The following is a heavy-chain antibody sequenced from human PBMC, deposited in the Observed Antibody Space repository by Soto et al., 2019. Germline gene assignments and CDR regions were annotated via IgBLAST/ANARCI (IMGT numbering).Heavy chain of an antibody. Sequence: PSETLSLTCTVSGGSISSSSYYWGWIRQPPGKGLEWIGSIYYSGSTYYNPSLKSRVTISVDTSKNQFSLKLSSVTAADTAVYYRARLPRRGYSSSWYLWGQGPRVTVSS. CDR3: ARLPRRGYSSSWYL. V-gene: IGHV4-39*01. CDR2: IYYSGST. J-gene: IGHJ4*02. D-gene: IGHD6-13*01. CDR1: GGSISSSSYY.